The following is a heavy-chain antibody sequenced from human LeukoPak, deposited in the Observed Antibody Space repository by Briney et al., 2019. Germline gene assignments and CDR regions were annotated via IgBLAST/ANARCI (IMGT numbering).Heavy chain of an antibody. D-gene: IGHD6-19*01. Sequence: GASVKVSCKASGYTFTSYGISRVRQAPGHGLESIGWISAYNGNTNYAQKLQGRVTMTTDTSTSTAYMELRSLRSDDTAVYYCARAKEIQWLVPDYWGQGTLVTVSS. CDR3: ARAKEIQWLVPDY. CDR2: ISAYNGNT. V-gene: IGHV1-18*01. J-gene: IGHJ4*02. CDR1: GYTFTSYG.